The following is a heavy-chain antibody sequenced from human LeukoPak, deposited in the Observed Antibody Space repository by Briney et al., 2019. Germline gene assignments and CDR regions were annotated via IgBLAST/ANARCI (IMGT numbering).Heavy chain of an antibody. Sequence: SVKVSCKASGGTFSSYAISWVRQAPGQGLEWMGGIIPIFGTANYAQKFQGRVTITADESTSTAYMELSSLRSEDAAVYYCARDRTAVAVNWDFHYGAQGPLV. CDR1: GGTFSSYA. CDR3: ARDRTAVAVNWDFHY. J-gene: IGHJ4*02. CDR2: IIPIFGTA. V-gene: IGHV1-69*01. D-gene: IGHD6-19*01.